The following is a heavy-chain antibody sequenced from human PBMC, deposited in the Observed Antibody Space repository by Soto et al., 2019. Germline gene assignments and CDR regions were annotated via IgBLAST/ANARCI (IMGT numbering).Heavy chain of an antibody. CDR1: GFTFSSYA. D-gene: IGHD6-13*01. Sequence: GGSLRLSCAASGFTFSSYAMSWVRQAPGKGLEWVSAISGSGGSTYYANSVKGRFTISRDNSKNTLYLQMNSLRAENTAVYYCAKPGAHIAAAGGFYFFDYWGQGTLVTVSS. J-gene: IGHJ4*02. V-gene: IGHV3-23*01. CDR3: AKPGAHIAAAGGFYFFDY. CDR2: ISGSGGST.